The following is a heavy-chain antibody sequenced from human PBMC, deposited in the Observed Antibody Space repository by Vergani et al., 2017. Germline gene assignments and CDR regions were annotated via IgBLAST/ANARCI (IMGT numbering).Heavy chain of an antibody. CDR2: ISSDGGST. D-gene: IGHD3-22*01. Sequence: LVESGGGVVQPGRSLTLTCSASGFTFSTYAMTWVRQAPGKGLEWVSTISSDGGSTYYADSVKGRFTISRDNSKNTLSLQMNSLTAEDTAIYYCAGPQGTSAYYYGGFDYWGQGILVTVSS. CDR1: GFTFSTYA. CDR3: AGPQGTSAYYYGGFDY. J-gene: IGHJ4*02. V-gene: IGHV3-23*04.